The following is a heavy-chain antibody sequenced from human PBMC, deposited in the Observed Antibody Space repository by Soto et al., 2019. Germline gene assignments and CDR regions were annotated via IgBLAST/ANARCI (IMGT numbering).Heavy chain of an antibody. D-gene: IGHD1-1*01. CDR1: GASISGFY. Sequence: PSETLSLTCTVSGASISGFYRSWIRKSAGEGREWIGSIYDTGTTDYNRSLKSRVMMSVDTSKKQFSLKLRSVTAADTDVYYCVRDGTKTLSDRFDPWGQGISVTVSS. CDR3: VRDGTKTLSDRFDP. J-gene: IGHJ5*02. CDR2: IYDTGTT. V-gene: IGHV4-4*07.